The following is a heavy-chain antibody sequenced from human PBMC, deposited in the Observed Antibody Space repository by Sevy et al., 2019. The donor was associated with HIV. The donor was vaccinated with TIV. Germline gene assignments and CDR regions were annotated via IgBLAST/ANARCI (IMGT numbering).Heavy chain of an antibody. Sequence: GGSLRLSCAASGFTFSSYAMTWVRQAPGKGLEWVSTISGSGGGTYYTDSVKGRFTISRDNSKNTLFLQMNSLRVEDTAAYYCAKGGGPIDTRCWYLWFDPWGQGTLVTVSS. J-gene: IGHJ5*02. CDR2: ISGSGGGT. V-gene: IGHV3-23*01. D-gene: IGHD2-2*01. CDR3: AKGGGPIDTRCWYLWFDP. CDR1: GFTFSSYA.